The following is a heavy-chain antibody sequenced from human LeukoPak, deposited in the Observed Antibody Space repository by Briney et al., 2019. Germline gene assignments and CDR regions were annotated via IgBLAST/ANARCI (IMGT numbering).Heavy chain of an antibody. CDR2: IYYSGTT. J-gene: IGHJ4*02. D-gene: IGHD4-11*01. V-gene: IGHV4-39*07. CDR1: GGSITSSSYY. Sequence: SETLSLTCTVSGGSITSSSYYWGWLRQPPGKGLQWIGNIYYSGTTYYNPPLKSRVSMSVDTSKNQFSLKLSSVTAADTAVYYCARLSTVTTSFDYWGQGTLVTVSS. CDR3: ARLSTVTTSFDY.